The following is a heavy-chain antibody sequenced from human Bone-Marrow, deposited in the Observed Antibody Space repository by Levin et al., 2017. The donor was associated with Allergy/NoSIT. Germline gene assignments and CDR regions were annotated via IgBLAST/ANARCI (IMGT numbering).Heavy chain of an antibody. J-gene: IGHJ4*02. CDR2: ITSSSTYI. D-gene: IGHD1-26*01. V-gene: IGHV3-21*01. CDR1: GFTFSRYA. CDR3: ASGGGSYNY. Sequence: TTGGSLRLSCAASGFTFSRYAMNWVRQSPGKGLEWIASITSSSTYINYADSVKGRFTISRDNAKKSLDLQMSSLRGEDSAVYYCASGGGSYNYWGQGTLVTVSS.